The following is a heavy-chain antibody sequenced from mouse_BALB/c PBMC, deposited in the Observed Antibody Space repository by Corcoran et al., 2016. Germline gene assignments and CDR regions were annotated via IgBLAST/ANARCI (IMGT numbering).Heavy chain of an antibody. CDR1: GSTFTSYV. D-gene: IGHD1-1*01. CDR2: INPYNDGT. CDR3: ARFYYGSSYRYWYFDV. Sequence: EVQLQQSGPELVKPGASVKMSCKASGSTFTSYVIHWVKQKPGQGLEWIGYINPYNDGTKYNEKFQGKATLTSDKSSSTAYMELSSLTSEDSAVYYWARFYYGSSYRYWYFDVWGAGTTVTVSS. J-gene: IGHJ1*01. V-gene: IGHV1S136*01.